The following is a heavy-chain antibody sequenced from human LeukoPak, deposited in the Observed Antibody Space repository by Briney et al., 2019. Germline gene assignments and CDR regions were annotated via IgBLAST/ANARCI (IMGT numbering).Heavy chain of an antibody. CDR2: INPSGGST. J-gene: IGHJ5*02. D-gene: IGHD6-6*01. Sequence: ASVKLSCKASGYTITNYYMHWVRQAPGQGLEWMGIINPSGGSTSYAQKFQGRVTMTRDTSTSTVYMELSSLRSEDTAVYYCARERRLSRSSGRNWFDPWGQGTLVTVSS. CDR3: ARERRLSRSSGRNWFDP. V-gene: IGHV1-46*01. CDR1: GYTITNYY.